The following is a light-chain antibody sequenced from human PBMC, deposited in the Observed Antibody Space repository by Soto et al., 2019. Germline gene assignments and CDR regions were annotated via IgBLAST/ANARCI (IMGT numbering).Light chain of an antibody. Sequence: EIVLTQSPATLSLSPGERATLSCRASQSVSRYLAWYQQKPGQAPRLLISDASNRATGIPDRFSGTGSGTDFTLTISRLEPGDFAVYYCQQYAVSPITFGQGTRLEI. V-gene: IGKV3-11*01. CDR1: QSVSRY. J-gene: IGKJ5*01. CDR2: DAS. CDR3: QQYAVSPIT.